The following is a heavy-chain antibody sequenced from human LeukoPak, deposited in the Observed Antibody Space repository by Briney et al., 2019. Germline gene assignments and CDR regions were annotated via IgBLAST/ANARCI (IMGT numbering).Heavy chain of an antibody. CDR3: ARYHWNDVAY. CDR1: GFTFSDYW. Sequence: GGSLRLSCAASGFTFSDYWLNWVRQPPGKGLEWVANIKEDGSENYYVDSVRGRFTISRDNAKNSLYLQMNSLRAEDSAVYYCARYHWNDVAYWGQGTLVTVSS. D-gene: IGHD1-1*01. CDR2: IKEDGSEN. V-gene: IGHV3-7*01. J-gene: IGHJ4*02.